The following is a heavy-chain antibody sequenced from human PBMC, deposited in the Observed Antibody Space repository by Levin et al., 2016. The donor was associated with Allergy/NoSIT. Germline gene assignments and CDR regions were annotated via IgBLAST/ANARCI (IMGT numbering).Heavy chain of an antibody. V-gene: IGHV5-51*01. J-gene: IGHJ4*02. CDR3: ARLRISVGATDGLDY. D-gene: IGHD1-26*01. Sequence: VRQMPGKGLEWMGIIYPGDSDTRYSPSFQGQVTISADKSISTAYLQWSSLKASDTAMYYCARLRISVGATDGLDYWGQGTLVTVSS. CDR2: IYPGDSDT.